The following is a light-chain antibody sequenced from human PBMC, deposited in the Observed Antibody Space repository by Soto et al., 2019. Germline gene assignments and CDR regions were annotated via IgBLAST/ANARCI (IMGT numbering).Light chain of an antibody. CDR3: CSYASGSIYV. CDR1: SSDVGAFNY. J-gene: IGLJ1*01. CDR2: EVG. V-gene: IGLV2-14*01. Sequence: QSVLTQPASVSGSPGQSITISCTGTSSDVGAFNYVSWYLQYPGKAPKLMIYEVGNRPSGVSNRFSGSKSGNTASLTISGLQAEDEADYYCCSYASGSIYVFGAGTKSPS.